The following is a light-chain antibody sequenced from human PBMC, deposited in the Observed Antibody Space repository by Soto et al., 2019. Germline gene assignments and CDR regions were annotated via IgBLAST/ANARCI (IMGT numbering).Light chain of an antibody. CDR1: SSDVGGYNY. CDR3: SSYTSSSAPSAV. V-gene: IGLV2-14*01. CDR2: DVS. Sequence: QSVLTQPASVSGSPGQSITISCTGTSSDVGGYNYVSWYQQHPGKAPKLMIYDVSNRPSEVSNRFSGSKSGNTASLTISGLQAEDEADYFCSSYTSSSAPSAVFGGGTQLTVL. J-gene: IGLJ7*01.